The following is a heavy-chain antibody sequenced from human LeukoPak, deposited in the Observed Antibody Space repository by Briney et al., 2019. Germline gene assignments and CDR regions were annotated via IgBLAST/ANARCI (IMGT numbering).Heavy chain of an antibody. CDR3: ARDSDSSGWLDYYMDV. J-gene: IGHJ6*03. CDR2: ISSSGSTI. CDR1: GFTFSSYE. D-gene: IGHD6-19*01. Sequence: PGGSLRLSCAASGFTFSSYEMNWVRQAPGKGLEWVSYISSSGSTIYYADSVKGRFTISRDNAKNSLYLQMTSLRAEDTAVYYCARDSDSSGWLDYYMDVWGKGTTVTISS. V-gene: IGHV3-48*03.